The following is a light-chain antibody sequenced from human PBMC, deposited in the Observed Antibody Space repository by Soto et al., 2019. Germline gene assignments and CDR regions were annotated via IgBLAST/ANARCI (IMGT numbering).Light chain of an antibody. J-gene: IGKJ1*01. Sequence: DIQMTQSPSTLSASIGDRVTITCRASQSMSNRLAWYQQKPGQAPKLLIYKASSLESGVPSRFSGSESTTESTLTISRLQHDDVATYYCQQYISHPWTFGQGTKVEIK. CDR2: KAS. CDR1: QSMSNR. V-gene: IGKV1-5*03. CDR3: QQYISHPWT.